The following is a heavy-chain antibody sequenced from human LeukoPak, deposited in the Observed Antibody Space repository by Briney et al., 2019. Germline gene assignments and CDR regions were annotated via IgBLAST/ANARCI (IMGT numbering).Heavy chain of an antibody. CDR3: TKDIDSSSWYYFDY. V-gene: IGHV3-48*04. D-gene: IGHD6-13*01. CDR2: ISSSSSTI. CDR1: GFTFSSYS. J-gene: IGHJ4*02. Sequence: PGGSLRLSCAASGFTFSSYSMNWVRQAPGKGLEWVSYISSSSSTIYYADSVKGRFTISRDNAKNSLYLEMNSLRAEDTALYFCTKDIDSSSWYYFDYWGQGTLVTVSS.